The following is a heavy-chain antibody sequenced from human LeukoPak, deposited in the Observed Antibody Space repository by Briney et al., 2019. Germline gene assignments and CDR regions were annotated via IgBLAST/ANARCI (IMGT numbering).Heavy chain of an antibody. J-gene: IGHJ5*02. Sequence: SVKVSCKASGYTFTSYYMHWVRQAPGQGLEWMGIINPSGGSTSYAQKFQGRDTMTRDTSTSSVYMELSSLRSEDTAVYYCAREARNGSGYYSEGFDPWGQGTLVTVSS. CDR1: GYTFTSYY. CDR3: AREARNGSGYYSEGFDP. CDR2: INPSGGST. V-gene: IGHV1-46*01. D-gene: IGHD3-22*01.